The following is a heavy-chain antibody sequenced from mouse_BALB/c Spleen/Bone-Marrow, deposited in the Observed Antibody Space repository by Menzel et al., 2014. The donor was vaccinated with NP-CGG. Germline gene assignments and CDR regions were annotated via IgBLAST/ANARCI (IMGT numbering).Heavy chain of an antibody. CDR3: ARGGANVDY. Sequence: QVQLQQSGAELVMPGASVKMSCKASGHTFXDHWMHWVKQRPGQGLEWIGAIDISDSYTTYNQKFKGKATLTVDESSSPTCMQLSKLTAEDSAVYNCARGGANVDYWGQGTTLTVSS. CDR2: IDISDSYT. V-gene: IGHV1-69*01. CDR1: GHTFXDHW. J-gene: IGHJ2*01.